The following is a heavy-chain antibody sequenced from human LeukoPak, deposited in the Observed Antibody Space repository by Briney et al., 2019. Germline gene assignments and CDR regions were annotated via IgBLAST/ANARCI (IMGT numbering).Heavy chain of an antibody. J-gene: IGHJ4*02. CDR1: GFTFSSYA. D-gene: IGHD2-2*02. V-gene: IGHV3-23*01. CDR3: ARVVVPAAISY. Sequence: GGSLRLSCAASGFTFSSYAMSWVRQAPGKELEWVSAISGSGGSTYYADSVKGRFTISRDNSKNTLYLQMNSLRAEDTAVYYCARVVVPAAISYWGQGTLVTVSS. CDR2: ISGSGGST.